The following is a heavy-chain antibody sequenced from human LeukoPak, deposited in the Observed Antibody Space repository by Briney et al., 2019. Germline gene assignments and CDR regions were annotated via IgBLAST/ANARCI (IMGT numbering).Heavy chain of an antibody. CDR3: ARVNYYDSSGYYDY. CDR2: INSDGSST. Sequence: PGGSLRLSCAASGFTFSSYWMHWVRQAPGKGLVWVSRINSDGSSTSYADSVKGRFTISRDNAKNTLYLQMDSLRAEDTAVYYCARVNYYDSSGYYDYWGQGTLVTVSS. V-gene: IGHV3-74*01. J-gene: IGHJ4*02. CDR1: GFTFSSYW. D-gene: IGHD3-22*01.